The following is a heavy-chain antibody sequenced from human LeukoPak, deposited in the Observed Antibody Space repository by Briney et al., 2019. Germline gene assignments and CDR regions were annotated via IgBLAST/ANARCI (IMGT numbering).Heavy chain of an antibody. J-gene: IGHJ4*02. CDR3: AKDTYGDRGKYHFEY. V-gene: IGHV3-30*18. Sequence: GGSLRLSCAASGFAFSSYGMHWVRQAPGKGLEWVAAISYDGSNRYYADSVKGRFTISRDNSKNTLYLQMNSLRAEDTAVYYCAKDTYGDRGKYHFEYWGQGTLVTVSS. CDR2: ISYDGSNR. D-gene: IGHD4-17*01. CDR1: GFAFSSYG.